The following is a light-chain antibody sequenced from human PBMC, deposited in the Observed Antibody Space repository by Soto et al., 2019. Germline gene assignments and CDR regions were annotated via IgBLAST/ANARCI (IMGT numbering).Light chain of an antibody. CDR1: SSDVGSYNL. J-gene: IGLJ1*01. CDR2: EGS. V-gene: IGLV2-23*01. CDR3: CSYAGSRYV. Sequence: QSALTQPASVSGSPGQSITISCTGNSSDVGSYNLVSWYQQHPGKAPKLMIYEGSKRPSGVSNRFSGSKSGNTASLTIAGLQAEDEADYYCCSYAGSRYVFGTGTKLTVL.